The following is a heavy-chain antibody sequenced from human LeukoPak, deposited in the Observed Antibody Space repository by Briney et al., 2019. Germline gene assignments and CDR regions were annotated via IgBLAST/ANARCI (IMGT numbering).Heavy chain of an antibody. CDR2: ISSSGSTI. CDR3: ARDRIAARWFDP. J-gene: IGHJ5*02. CDR1: GFTFSSHE. D-gene: IGHD6-13*01. Sequence: GGSLRLSCAASGFTFSSHEMNWVRQAPGKGLEWVSYISSSGSTIYYADSVKGRFTISRDNAKNSLYLQMNSLRAEDTAVCYCARDRIAARWFDPWGQGTLVTVSS. V-gene: IGHV3-48*03.